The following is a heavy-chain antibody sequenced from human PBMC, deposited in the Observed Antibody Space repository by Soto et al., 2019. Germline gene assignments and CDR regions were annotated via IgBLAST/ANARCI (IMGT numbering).Heavy chain of an antibody. CDR3: ARGGGGWQVLNWFHP. Sequence: SETLSLTCNVSGVSISRTSYSWSWIRQPPGKGLECVGFIDHRGSPYYNPSLKGRGTISLDPAKNPFSLKLTSVTAADPAVFYWARGGGGWQVLNWFHPWGQEPLVTVS. CDR2: IDHRGSP. D-gene: IGHD6-19*01. CDR1: GVSISRTSYS. V-gene: IGHV4-31*08. J-gene: IGHJ5*02.